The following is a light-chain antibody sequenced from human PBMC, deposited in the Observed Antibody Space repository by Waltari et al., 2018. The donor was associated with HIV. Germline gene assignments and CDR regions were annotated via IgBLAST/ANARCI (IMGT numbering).Light chain of an antibody. Sequence: AIRMTQSPSSFSASTGDRVTITCRASQGIRSYLAWYQQKPGKAPKLLIYAASTLQSGVPSCFSGSGSGTDFTLTISCLQSEDFATYYCQQYYSYMLTFGGGTKVEIK. CDR1: QGIRSY. CDR3: QQYYSYMLT. J-gene: IGKJ4*01. V-gene: IGKV1-8*01. CDR2: AAS.